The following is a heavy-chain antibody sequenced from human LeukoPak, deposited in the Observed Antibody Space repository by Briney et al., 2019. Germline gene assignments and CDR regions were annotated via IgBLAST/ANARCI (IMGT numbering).Heavy chain of an antibody. V-gene: IGHV4-59*08. CDR3: ARAGSGYSFDY. J-gene: IGHJ4*02. D-gene: IGHD3-10*01. Sequence: SETLSLTCTVSGVSISSYYWSWIRQSPGKGLEWIGYIFYSGSTNYNPSLKSRVTISVDTSKNQFSLRLSSVTAADTAVYYCARAGSGYSFDYWGQGTLVTVSS. CDR2: IFYSGST. CDR1: GVSISSYY.